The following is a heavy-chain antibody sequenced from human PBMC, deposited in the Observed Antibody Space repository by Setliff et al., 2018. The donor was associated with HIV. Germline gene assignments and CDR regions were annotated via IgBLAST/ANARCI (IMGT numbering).Heavy chain of an antibody. Sequence: PSETLSLTCAVSGYSISSGYYWGWIRQPPGKGLEWIGNIYYSGSTYYNPSLKSRVTISLDTSKNQFSLKLSSVTAADTAVYYCARDRGRRGQLWLHFDYWGQGTLVTVSS. V-gene: IGHV4-38-2*02. D-gene: IGHD5-18*01. CDR3: ARDRGRRGQLWLHFDY. CDR2: IYYSGST. J-gene: IGHJ4*02. CDR1: GYSISSGYY.